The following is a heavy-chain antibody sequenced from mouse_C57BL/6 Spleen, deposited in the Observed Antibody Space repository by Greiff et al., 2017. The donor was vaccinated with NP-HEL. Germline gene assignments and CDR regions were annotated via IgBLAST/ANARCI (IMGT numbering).Heavy chain of an antibody. D-gene: IGHD1-1*01. CDR1: GYTFTDYN. J-gene: IGHJ4*01. V-gene: IGHV1-18*01. CDR3: ARGIYYGSSYAMDY. Sequence: EVQLQQSGPELVKPGASVKIPCKASGYTFTDYNMDWVKQSHGKSLEWIGDITPNNGGTIYNQKFKGKATLTVDKSSSTAYMELRSLTSEDTAVYYCARGIYYGSSYAMDYWGQGTSVTVSS. CDR2: ITPNNGGT.